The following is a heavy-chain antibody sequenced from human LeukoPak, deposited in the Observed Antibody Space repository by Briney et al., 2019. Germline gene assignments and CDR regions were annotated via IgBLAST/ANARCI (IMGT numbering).Heavy chain of an antibody. CDR1: GFTVSSNY. J-gene: IGHJ4*01. Sequence: PGGSLRLSCAASGFTVSSNYMSWVRQAPGKGLEWLTVISYDESTKYYADSVEGRFTISRDNSKNTLYLQMNSLTPGDTAVYYCVYCSDGNCFSMVRGWKYWGQGTPVTVSS. CDR2: ISYDESTK. D-gene: IGHD2-15*01. CDR3: VYCSDGNCFSMVRGWKY. V-gene: IGHV3-30*03.